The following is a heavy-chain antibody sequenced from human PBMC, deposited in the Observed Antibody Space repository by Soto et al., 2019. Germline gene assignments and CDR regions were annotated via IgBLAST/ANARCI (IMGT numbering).Heavy chain of an antibody. J-gene: IGHJ5*02. D-gene: IGHD2-15*01. CDR2: IIPIFGTA. CDR1: GGTFSSYA. Sequence: QVQLVQSGAEVKKPGSSVKVSCKASGGTFSSYAISWVRQAPGQGLEWMGGIIPIFGTANYAQKLQGRVTITADESTSTDYMELSSLRSEDTAVYYCAANHCSGGSCYSAGFDPWGQGTLVTVSS. V-gene: IGHV1-69*01. CDR3: AANHCSGGSCYSAGFDP.